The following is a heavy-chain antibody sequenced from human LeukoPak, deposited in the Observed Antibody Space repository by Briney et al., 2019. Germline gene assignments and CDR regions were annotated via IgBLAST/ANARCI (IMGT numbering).Heavy chain of an antibody. CDR3: ARYLRDSGTSRVTLDH. V-gene: IGHV3-7*03. J-gene: IGHJ4*02. CDR2: IKEDGSAQ. Sequence: PGGSLRLSCVASGFTFSRDWMSWVRQAPGKGLEWVANIKEDGSAQYYADSVKGRFTISRDNSKNTLSLRMGSLRADDTAIYFCARYLRDSGTSRVTLDHWGQGTLVIVSS. D-gene: IGHD2-2*01. CDR1: GFTFSRDW.